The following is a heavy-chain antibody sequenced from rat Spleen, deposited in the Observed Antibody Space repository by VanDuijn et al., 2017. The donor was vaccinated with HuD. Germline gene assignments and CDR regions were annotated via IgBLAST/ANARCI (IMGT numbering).Heavy chain of an antibody. V-gene: IGHV5S13*01. CDR1: GFTFSNYG. J-gene: IGHJ2*01. Sequence: EVQLVESGGGLVQPGRSLKLSCAASGFTFSNYGMYWIRQAPTKGLEWVSSISTGGDDTYNRDSVKGRFTISRDDAKNTQYLQMDSLRSEDTAIYYCTRQRGDGSYHGGLDYWGQGVMVTVSS. CDR2: ISTGGDDT. CDR3: TRQRGDGSYHGGLDY. D-gene: IGHD1-12*01.